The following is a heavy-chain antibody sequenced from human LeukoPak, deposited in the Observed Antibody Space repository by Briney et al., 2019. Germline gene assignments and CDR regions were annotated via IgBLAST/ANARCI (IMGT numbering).Heavy chain of an antibody. V-gene: IGHV3-23*01. CDR3: ARNRHDSARLPFDP. Sequence: GGSLRLSCAASEFTFTNYAMSWARQAPGEGLEWVSAISSSGAVTSYTNSVRGRFTISRYNSKNTVYLQMNSLTAEDTAIYYCARNRHDSARLPFDPWGQGTLVTVSS. CDR2: ISSSGAVT. D-gene: IGHD3-22*01. CDR1: EFTFTNYA. J-gene: IGHJ5*02.